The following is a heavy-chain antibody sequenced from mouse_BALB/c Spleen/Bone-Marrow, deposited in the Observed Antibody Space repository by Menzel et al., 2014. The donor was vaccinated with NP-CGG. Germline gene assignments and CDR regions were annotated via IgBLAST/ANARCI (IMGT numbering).Heavy chain of an antibody. D-gene: IGHD1-1*01. CDR1: GFTFSSYG. CDR3: ASTITTLVAEDAMDY. V-gene: IGHV5-6*01. CDR2: ISSGGSYT. Sequence: EVKVVESGGDLVKPGGSLKLSCAASGFTFSSYGMSWVRQTPDKRLEWVATISSGGSYTYYPDSVKGRFTISRDNAKNTLYLQMSSLKSEDTAMYYCASTITTLVAEDAMDYWGQGTSVTVSS. J-gene: IGHJ4*01.